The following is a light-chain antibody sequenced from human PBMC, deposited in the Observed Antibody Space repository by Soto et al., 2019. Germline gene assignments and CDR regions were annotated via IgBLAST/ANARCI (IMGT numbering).Light chain of an antibody. CDR3: QQYGSSGT. Sequence: EIVLTQSPGTLSLSPGERATLSCRASQSVSSSYLAWYQQKPGQAPRLLIYGASSRATGIPDRFSGSGSGTDFTLTISRLEPEDFAVYYCQQYGSSGTFGVGTKVEIK. V-gene: IGKV3-20*01. CDR2: GAS. J-gene: IGKJ4*01. CDR1: QSVSSSY.